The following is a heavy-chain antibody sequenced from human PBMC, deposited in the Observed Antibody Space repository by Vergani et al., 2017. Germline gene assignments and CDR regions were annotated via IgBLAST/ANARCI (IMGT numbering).Heavy chain of an antibody. J-gene: IGHJ4*02. CDR1: GFSFPGYA. CDR3: ARSIWFGEAMWPGY. D-gene: IGHD3-10*01. CDR2: VSGSSATP. V-gene: IGHV3-23*04. Sequence: EVQVVESGGGLVQPGGSLRLSCEASGFSFPGYAMSWVRQAPGKGLEWVSSVSGSSATPYYADSVKGRFIISRDNSKNTLHLQMNSLRADDTAVYYCARSIWFGEAMWPGYWGQGTLVTVSS.